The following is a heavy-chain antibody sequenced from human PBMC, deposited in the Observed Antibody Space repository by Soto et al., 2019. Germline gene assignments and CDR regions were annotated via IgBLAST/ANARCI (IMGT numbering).Heavy chain of an antibody. CDR1: GGTFSSYA. D-gene: IGHD4-17*01. Sequence: SVKVSCKASGGTFSSYAISWVRQAPGQGLEWMGGIIPIFGTANYAQKFQGRVTITADKSTSTAYMELSSLRSEDTAVYYCAGDYGGNSGKYFDYWGQGTLVTVSS. J-gene: IGHJ4*02. V-gene: IGHV1-69*06. CDR3: AGDYGGNSGKYFDY. CDR2: IIPIFGTA.